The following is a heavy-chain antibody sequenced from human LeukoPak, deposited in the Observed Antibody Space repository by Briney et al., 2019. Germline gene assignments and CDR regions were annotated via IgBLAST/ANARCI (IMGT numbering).Heavy chain of an antibody. J-gene: IGHJ4*02. V-gene: IGHV1-18*01. CDR1: GYTFTSYD. D-gene: IGHD1-7*01. CDR2: MNPNSGNT. Sequence: ASVKVSCKASGYTFTSYDINWVRRATGQGLEWMGWMNPNSGNTNYAQKLQGRVTMTTDTSTSTAYMELRSLRSDDTAVYYCARVGNLRSPTDYWGQGTLVTVSS. CDR3: ARVGNLRSPTDY.